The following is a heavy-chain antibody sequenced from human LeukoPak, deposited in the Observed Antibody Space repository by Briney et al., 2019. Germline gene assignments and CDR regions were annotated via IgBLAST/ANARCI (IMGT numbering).Heavy chain of an antibody. Sequence: GASVKVSCKASGYTFTSYAMNWVRQATGQGLEWMGWMNPNSGNTGYAQKFQGRVTMTRNTSISTAYMELSSLRSEDTAVYYCARDRDYYDSSGYPNDAFDIWGQGTMVTVSS. CDR1: GYTFTSYA. J-gene: IGHJ3*02. CDR3: ARDRDYYDSSGYPNDAFDI. V-gene: IGHV1-8*02. D-gene: IGHD3-22*01. CDR2: MNPNSGNT.